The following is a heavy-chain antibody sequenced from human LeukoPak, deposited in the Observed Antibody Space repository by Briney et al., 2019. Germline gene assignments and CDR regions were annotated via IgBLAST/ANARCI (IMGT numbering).Heavy chain of an antibody. J-gene: IGHJ6*03. Sequence: SVKVSCKASGGTFSSYAISWVRQAPGQGLEWMGGIIPIFGTANYAQKFQGRVTITADKSTSTAYMELSSLRSEDTAVYYCARDSPYSSGWYYYYYYYMDVWGKGTTVTVSS. CDR2: IIPIFGTA. V-gene: IGHV1-69*06. CDR3: ARDSPYSSGWYYYYYYYMDV. D-gene: IGHD6-19*01. CDR1: GGTFSSYA.